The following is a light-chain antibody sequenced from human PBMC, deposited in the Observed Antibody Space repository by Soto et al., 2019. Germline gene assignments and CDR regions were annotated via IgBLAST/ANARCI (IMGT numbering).Light chain of an antibody. Sequence: DSVMTQSPDSLAVSLGERATINCKSSQSVLYSSNNKNYLAWYQQKPGQPPNLLIYWASTRGSGVPDRFSGSGSGTDFTLTISSLQAEDVAVYYCQQYYSTPYTFGQGTKLEIK. V-gene: IGKV4-1*01. CDR1: QSVLYSSNNKNY. CDR3: QQYYSTPYT. CDR2: WAS. J-gene: IGKJ2*01.